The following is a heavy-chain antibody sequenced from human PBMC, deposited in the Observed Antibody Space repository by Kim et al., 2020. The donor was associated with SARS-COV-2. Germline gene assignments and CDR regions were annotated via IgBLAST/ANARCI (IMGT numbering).Heavy chain of an antibody. CDR2: IYYSGST. J-gene: IGHJ4*02. D-gene: IGHD5-18*01. CDR1: GGSISSSSYY. Sequence: SETLSLTCTVSGGSISSSSYYWGWIRQPPGKGLEWIGSIYYSGSTYYNPSLKSRVTISVDTSKNQFSLKLSSVTAADTAVYYCARDRSQLWPPLYYFDYWGQGTLVTVSS. CDR3: ARDRSQLWPPLYYFDY. V-gene: IGHV4-39*07.